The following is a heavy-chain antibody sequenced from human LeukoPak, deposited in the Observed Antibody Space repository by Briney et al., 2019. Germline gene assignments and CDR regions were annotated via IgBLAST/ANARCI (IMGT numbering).Heavy chain of an antibody. V-gene: IGHV1-69*13. CDR2: IIPIFGTA. Sequence: SVKVPCKASGGTFSSYAISWVRQAPGQGLEWMGGIIPIFGTANYAQKFQGRVTITADESTSTAYMELSSLRSEDTAVYYCATTYDLRGRSPDYWGQGTLVTVSS. CDR1: GGTFSSYA. D-gene: IGHD3-3*01. CDR3: ATTYDLRGRSPDY. J-gene: IGHJ4*02.